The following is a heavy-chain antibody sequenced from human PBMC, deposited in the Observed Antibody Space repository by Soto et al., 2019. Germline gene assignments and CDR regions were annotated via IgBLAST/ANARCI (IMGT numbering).Heavy chain of an antibody. CDR3: GSHPPAAIGRYYYMDV. CDR1: GFTFSSYA. J-gene: IGHJ6*03. CDR2: ISGSGGST. V-gene: IGHV3-23*01. Sequence: GGSLRLSCAASGFTFSSYAMSWVRQAPGKGLEWVSAISGSGGSTYYADSVKGRFTISRDNSKNTLYLQMNSLRAEDTAVYYCGSHPPAAIGRYYYMDVWGKGTTVTVSS. D-gene: IGHD2-2*02.